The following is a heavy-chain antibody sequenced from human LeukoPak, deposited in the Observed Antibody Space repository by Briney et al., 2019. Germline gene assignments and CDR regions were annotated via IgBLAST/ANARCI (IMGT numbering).Heavy chain of an antibody. J-gene: IGHJ6*02. D-gene: IGHD2-2*01. V-gene: IGHV3-30-3*01. CDR2: ISYDGSNK. CDR1: GFTFSSYA. CDR3: ARDGPIVVVPAASSFYYGMDV. Sequence: GGSLRLSCAASGFTFSSYAMHWVRQAPGKGLEWVAVISYDGSNKYYADSVKGRFTISRDNSKNTLYLQMNSLRAEDTAVYYCARDGPIVVVPAASSFYYGMDVWGQGTTVTVSS.